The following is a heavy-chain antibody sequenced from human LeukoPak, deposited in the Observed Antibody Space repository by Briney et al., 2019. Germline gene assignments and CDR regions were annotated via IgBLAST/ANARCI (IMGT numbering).Heavy chain of an antibody. V-gene: IGHV4-61*01. J-gene: IGHJ6*02. CDR3: ARENYYDSSGYYGYYYGMDV. Sequence: SETLSLTCTVSGGSVSSGSYYWSWIRQPPGKGLEWIGYIYYSGSSNYNPSLKSRVTISVDMSKNQFSLKLSSVTAADTAVYYCARENYYDSSGYYGYYYGMDVWGQGTTVTVSS. CDR2: IYYSGSS. D-gene: IGHD3-22*01. CDR1: GGSVSSGSYY.